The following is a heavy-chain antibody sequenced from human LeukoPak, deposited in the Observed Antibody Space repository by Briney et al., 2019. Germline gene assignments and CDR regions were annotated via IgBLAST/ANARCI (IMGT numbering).Heavy chain of an antibody. CDR3: ARDATRGGDNDY. J-gene: IGHJ4*02. V-gene: IGHV3-23*01. CDR1: GFTFSSYA. Sequence: TGGSLRLSCAASGFTFSSYAMNWVRKAPGKGLEWVSTISGSGGSTYYADSVKGRFTISRDNAKNSLYLQMNSLRAEDTAVYYCARDATRGGDNDYWGQGTRVIVSS. D-gene: IGHD2-21*02. CDR2: ISGSGGST.